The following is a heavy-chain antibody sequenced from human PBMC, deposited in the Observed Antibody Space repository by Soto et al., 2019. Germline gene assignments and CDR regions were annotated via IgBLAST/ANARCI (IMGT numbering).Heavy chain of an antibody. D-gene: IGHD3-3*01. J-gene: IGHJ4*02. Sequence: GGSLRLSCEASGFTFTDYWMNWVRQAPGKGLEWVANIKQDGSEVFYVDSVKGRFTISRDNAKNSLYLQMNSLRAEDTAVYYCAREAAAAYYDFWSGYYGPPLFDYWGQGTLVTVSS. CDR3: AREAAAAYYDFWSGYYGPPLFDY. CDR2: IKQDGSEV. CDR1: GFTFTDYW. V-gene: IGHV3-7*05.